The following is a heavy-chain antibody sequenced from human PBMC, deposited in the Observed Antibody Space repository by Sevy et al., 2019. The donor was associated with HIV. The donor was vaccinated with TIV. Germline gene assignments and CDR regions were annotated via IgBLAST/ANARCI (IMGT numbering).Heavy chain of an antibody. Sequence: GGSLRLSCAASGFSLTTSDMHSVRQAPDKGLEWVAYVRNDVSNKYYADSVRDRFTISRDSPKNTLYLQMNSLRDEDTAIYYCARGRKTTEEWLEELDYYYGLDVWGQGTTVTVSS. CDR3: ARGRKTTEEWLEELDYYYGLDV. V-gene: IGHV3-30*02. CDR2: VRNDVSNK. CDR1: GFSLTTSD. J-gene: IGHJ6*02. D-gene: IGHD2-8*01.